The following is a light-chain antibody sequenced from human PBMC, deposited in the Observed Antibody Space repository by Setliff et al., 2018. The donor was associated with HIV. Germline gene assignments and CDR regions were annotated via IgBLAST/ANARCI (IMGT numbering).Light chain of an antibody. V-gene: IGLV2-14*03. J-gene: IGLJ1*01. CDR2: DVS. CDR3: SSYTGSGTFV. Sequence: ALTQPASVSGSPGQSITISCTGTSNDVGGYNYVAWYQEHPGKAPKLMIYDVSNRPSGVSNRFSGSKSGSTASLTISGLLAEDESDYYCSSYTGSGTFVFGGGTKVTV. CDR1: SNDVGGYNY.